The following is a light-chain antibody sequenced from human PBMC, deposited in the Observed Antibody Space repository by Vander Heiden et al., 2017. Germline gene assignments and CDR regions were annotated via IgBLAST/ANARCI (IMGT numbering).Light chain of an antibody. CDR3: QVWDSSSDWV. Sequence: SSVLTQPPSVSVAPGKTARITCGGNNIGSKSVHWYQQKPGQAPVLVIYYDSDRPSGIPERFSGSNSGNTATLTISRVEAGDEADYYCQVWDSSSDWVFGGGTKLTVL. CDR1: NIGSKS. J-gene: IGLJ3*02. V-gene: IGLV3-21*04. CDR2: YDS.